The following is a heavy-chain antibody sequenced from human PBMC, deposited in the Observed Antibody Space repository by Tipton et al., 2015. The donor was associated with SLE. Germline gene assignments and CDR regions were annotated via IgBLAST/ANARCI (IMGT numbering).Heavy chain of an antibody. V-gene: IGHV4-34*01. Sequence: TLSLTCAVYGGSFSGYYWIWIRQPPGKGLEWIGEINHSGSTNYNPSLKSRVTISVDTSKNQFSLKLSSVTAADTAVYYCARGGPRGFWVIAIQARYFDYWGQRTLVTVSS. CDR2: INHSGST. CDR3: ARGGPRGFWVIAIQARYFDY. J-gene: IGHJ4*02. D-gene: IGHD2-21*01. CDR1: GGSFSGYY.